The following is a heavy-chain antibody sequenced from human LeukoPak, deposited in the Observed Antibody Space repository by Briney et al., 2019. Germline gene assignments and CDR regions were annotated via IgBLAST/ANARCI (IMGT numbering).Heavy chain of an antibody. J-gene: IGHJ5*02. V-gene: IGHV3-21*01. Sequence: PGGSLRLSCAASGFTFSSYSMNWVRQAPGKGLEWVSSISSSSSYIYYADSVKGRFTISRDNAKNSLYLQMNSLRAEDTAVYYCARGAWQVRGARIWFDPWGQGTLVTVSS. CDR2: ISSSSSYI. CDR3: ARGAWQVRGARIWFDP. CDR1: GFTFSSYS. D-gene: IGHD6-19*01.